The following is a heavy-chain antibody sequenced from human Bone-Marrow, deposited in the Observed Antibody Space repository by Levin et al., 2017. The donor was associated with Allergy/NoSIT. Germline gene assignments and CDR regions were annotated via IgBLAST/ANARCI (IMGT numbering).Heavy chain of an antibody. Sequence: GESLKISCAASGFTFSSYAMSWVRQAPGKGLEWVSAISGSGGSTYYADSVKGRFTISRDNSKNTLYLQMNSLRAEDTAVYYCAISEWFGEPRPYYYYGMDVWGQGTTVTVSS. D-gene: IGHD3-10*01. V-gene: IGHV3-23*01. CDR3: AISEWFGEPRPYYYYGMDV. CDR2: ISGSGGST. J-gene: IGHJ6*02. CDR1: GFTFSSYA.